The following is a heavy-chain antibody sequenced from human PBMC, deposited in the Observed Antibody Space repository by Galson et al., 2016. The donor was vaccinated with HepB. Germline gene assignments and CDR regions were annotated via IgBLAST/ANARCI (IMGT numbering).Heavy chain of an antibody. Sequence: SLRLSCAASGFTFHDYAMHWVRQAPGKGLEWVSGITWNSANIAYADSVKGRFTISSDNAKNSLYLQVNSLRAEDTAFYFCAKDKRPTAMVLLPHFDYWGQGTLVSVSS. J-gene: IGHJ4*02. CDR1: GFTFHDYA. V-gene: IGHV3-9*01. D-gene: IGHD5-18*01. CDR2: ITWNSANI. CDR3: AKDKRPTAMVLLPHFDY.